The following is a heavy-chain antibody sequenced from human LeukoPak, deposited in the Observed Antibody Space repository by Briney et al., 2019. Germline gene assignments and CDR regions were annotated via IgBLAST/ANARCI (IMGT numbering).Heavy chain of an antibody. CDR1: GGSFSTYP. Sequence: ASVKVSCKTSGGSFSTYPISWVRQAPGQGLEWMGGIIPMFGAANYAQKFQGRVTITADESTTTAYMEVSSLRSEDTAVYYCARSVPAAHGAFNIWGQGTMVTVSS. D-gene: IGHD2-2*01. CDR3: ARSVPAAHGAFNI. J-gene: IGHJ3*02. V-gene: IGHV1-69*13. CDR2: IIPMFGAA.